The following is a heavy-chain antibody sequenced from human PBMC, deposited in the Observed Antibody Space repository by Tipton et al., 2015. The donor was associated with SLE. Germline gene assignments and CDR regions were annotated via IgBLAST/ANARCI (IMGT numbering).Heavy chain of an antibody. CDR3: ARDGGSSWSLDAFDT. D-gene: IGHD6-13*01. CDR1: GASISSGSYY. J-gene: IGHJ3*02. Sequence: TLSPTCTVSGASISSGSYYWNWIRQPAGKGLEWIGRVYSSGTTNYNSSLKSRVTISVDTSKNQFSLKLSSVTAADTAVYYCARDGGSSWSLDAFDTWGQGTMVTVSS. V-gene: IGHV4-61*02. CDR2: VYSSGTT.